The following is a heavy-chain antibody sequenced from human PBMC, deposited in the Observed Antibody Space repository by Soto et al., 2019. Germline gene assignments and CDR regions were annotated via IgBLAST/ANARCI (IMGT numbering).Heavy chain of an antibody. J-gene: IGHJ6*02. CDR1: GYSFTSYW. V-gene: IGHV5-51*01. Sequence: PGESLKISCKGSGYSFTSYWIGWVRQMPGKGLEWMGIIYPGDSDTRYSPSFQGQVTISADKSISTAYLQWSSLKASDTAMYYCASAVDSSSWYGNYGMDVWGQGTTGTVS. D-gene: IGHD6-13*01. CDR3: ASAVDSSSWYGNYGMDV. CDR2: IYPGDSDT.